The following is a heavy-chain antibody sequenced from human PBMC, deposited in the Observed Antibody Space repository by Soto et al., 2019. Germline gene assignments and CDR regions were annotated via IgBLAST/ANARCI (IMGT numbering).Heavy chain of an antibody. CDR3: ARGVVVAPSYFQH. CDR1: GYTFTAYY. V-gene: IGHV1-2*06. D-gene: IGHD2-15*01. Sequence: ASVKVSCKASGYTFTAYYMHWVRQAPGQGLEWMGRINPKNGDTNYVQKFQGRVTMTRDTFISTAYMELSSLTSGDTAVYYCARGVVVAPSYFQHWGQGTLVTVSS. J-gene: IGHJ1*01. CDR2: INPKNGDT.